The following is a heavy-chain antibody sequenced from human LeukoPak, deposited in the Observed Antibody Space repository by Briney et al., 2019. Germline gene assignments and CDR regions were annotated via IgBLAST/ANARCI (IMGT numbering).Heavy chain of an antibody. J-gene: IGHJ3*01. CDR2: INPSGGST. Sequence: ASVTVSCKASGYTFTTYYIYWVRQAPGQGLEWMGIINPSGGSTSYAQKFQGRVTMTRDTSTSTVYMELSSLRSEDTAVYYCARDQYYDSSGYYLDAFDVWGQGTMVTVSS. V-gene: IGHV1-46*01. CDR3: ARDQYYDSSGYYLDAFDV. D-gene: IGHD3-22*01. CDR1: GYTFTTYY.